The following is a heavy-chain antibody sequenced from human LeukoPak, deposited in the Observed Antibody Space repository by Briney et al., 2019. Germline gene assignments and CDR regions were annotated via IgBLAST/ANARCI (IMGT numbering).Heavy chain of an antibody. J-gene: IGHJ4*02. CDR1: GYSISSGYY. CDR3: ARLAYFWSGYSYYIDY. D-gene: IGHD3-3*01. V-gene: IGHV4-38-2*01. CDR2: IYHSGST. Sequence: PSETLSLTCAVSGYSISSGYYWGWIRQPPGKGLEWIGSIYHSGSTYYNPSLKSRVTISVDTSKNQFSLKLSSVTAADTAVYYCARLAYFWSGYSYYIDYWGQGTLVTVSS.